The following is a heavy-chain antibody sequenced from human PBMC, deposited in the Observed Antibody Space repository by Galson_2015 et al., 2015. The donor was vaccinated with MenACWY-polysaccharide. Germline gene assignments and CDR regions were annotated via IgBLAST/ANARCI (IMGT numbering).Heavy chain of an antibody. CDR2: IYYSGST. Sequence: SETLSLTCTVSGGSISSYYWSWIRQPPGKGLEWIGYIYYSGSTNYNPSLKGRVTISVDTSKNQFSLKLSSVTAADTAVYYCARERIVGATPRHYYFDYWGQGTLVTVSS. CDR1: GGSISSYY. V-gene: IGHV4-59*01. D-gene: IGHD1-26*01. CDR3: ARERIVGATPRHYYFDY. J-gene: IGHJ4*02.